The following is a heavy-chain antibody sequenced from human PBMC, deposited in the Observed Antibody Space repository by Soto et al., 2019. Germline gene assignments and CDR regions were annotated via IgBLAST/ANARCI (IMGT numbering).Heavy chain of an antibody. CDR2: IYYSGST. Sequence: QVQLQESGPGLVKPSETLSLTCTVSGGSISSYYWSWIRQSPGKGLEWIGYIYYSGSTNYNPSLKSRVTISVDTSKNQFSLKLSSVTAADTAVYHCASQGYWGQGTLVTVSS. CDR1: GGSISSYY. CDR3: ASQGY. J-gene: IGHJ4*02. V-gene: IGHV4-59*08.